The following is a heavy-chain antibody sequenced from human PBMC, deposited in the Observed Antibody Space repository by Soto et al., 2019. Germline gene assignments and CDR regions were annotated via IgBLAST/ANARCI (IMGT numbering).Heavy chain of an antibody. CDR2: INAGNGNT. V-gene: IGHV1-3*01. CDR1: GYTFTSYA. D-gene: IGHD6-13*01. J-gene: IGHJ4*02. CDR3: ARDLWRGSSPENN. Sequence: QVQLVQSGAEVKKPGASVKVSCKASGYTFTSYAMHWVRQAPGQRLEWMGWINAGNGNTKYSQKLQGRVTITRDTSGSTAYMELSSLRSEDTAVYYCARDLWRGSSPENNWGQGTLVTVSS.